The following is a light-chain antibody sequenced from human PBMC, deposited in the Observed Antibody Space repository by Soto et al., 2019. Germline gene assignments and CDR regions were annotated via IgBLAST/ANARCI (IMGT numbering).Light chain of an antibody. CDR3: HQYDSSPPWT. CDR2: GTS. J-gene: IGKJ1*01. V-gene: IGKV3-20*01. CDR1: QSVGRSF. Sequence: EVVLTQSPGTLSLSPGERATLSCRASQSVGRSFLAWYQQKPGQAPRLLIFGTSVRAAGIPDRFSGSGSGTDFTLSISRLDPEDFAVYHCHQYDSSPPWTFGQGTRVDFK.